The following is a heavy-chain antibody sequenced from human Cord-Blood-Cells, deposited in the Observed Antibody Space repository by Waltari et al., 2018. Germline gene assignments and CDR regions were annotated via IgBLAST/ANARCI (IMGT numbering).Heavy chain of an antibody. J-gene: IGHJ4*02. CDR1: GYTFTSYA. V-gene: IGHV1-3*01. Sequence: QVQLVQSGAEVKKPGASVKVSCKASGYTFTSYAMHWVRQAPGQRLEWMGWINAGNGNTKYSQKCEGRVTSTRDTSASTAYMELSSLRSEDTAVYYCARVTIFGVVINDFDYWGQGTLVTVSS. CDR3: ARVTIFGVVINDFDY. CDR2: INAGNGNT. D-gene: IGHD3-3*01.